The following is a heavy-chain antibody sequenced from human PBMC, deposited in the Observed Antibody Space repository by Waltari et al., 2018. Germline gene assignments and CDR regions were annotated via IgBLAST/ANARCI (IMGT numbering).Heavy chain of an antibody. Sequence: QVQLQESGPGLVKPSETLSLTCTVSGGSISSYYWSWIRQPPGKGLEWIGEINHSGSTNYNPSLKSRVTISVDTSKNQFSLKLSSVTAADTAVYYCARGFRTYYDFWSGYFGWYFDYWGQGTLVTVSS. D-gene: IGHD3-3*01. CDR2: INHSGST. V-gene: IGHV4-59*12. J-gene: IGHJ4*02. CDR1: GGSISSYY. CDR3: ARGFRTYYDFWSGYFGWYFDY.